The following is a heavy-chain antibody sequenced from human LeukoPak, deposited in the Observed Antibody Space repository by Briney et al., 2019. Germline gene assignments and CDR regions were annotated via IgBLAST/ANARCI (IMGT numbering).Heavy chain of an antibody. J-gene: IGHJ4*02. V-gene: IGHV3-30*18. CDR1: GFTFSSYG. CDR2: ISYDGSNK. Sequence: GGSLRLSCAASGFTFSSYGMHGVRQAPGEGLEWGAVISYDGSNKYYADPVKGRFTISRDNSKNTLYLQMNSLRVEDTAVYYCAKDVRALNNYGSGSSGFYWGQGTLVTVSS. CDR3: AKDVRALNNYGSGSSGFY. D-gene: IGHD3-10*01.